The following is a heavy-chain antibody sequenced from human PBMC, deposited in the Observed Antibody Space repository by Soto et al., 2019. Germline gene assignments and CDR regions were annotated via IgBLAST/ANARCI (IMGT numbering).Heavy chain of an antibody. CDR1: GGSISSGGYS. CDR2: MYHSGST. V-gene: IGHV4-30-2*01. J-gene: IGHJ4*02. Sequence: TSETLSLTCAVSGGSISSGGYSWSWIRQPPGKGLEWIGYMYHSGSTYYNPSLRSRVTISVDTSKNQFSLKLSSVTAADTAVYYCAREPDYWGQGTLVTSPQ. CDR3: AREPDY.